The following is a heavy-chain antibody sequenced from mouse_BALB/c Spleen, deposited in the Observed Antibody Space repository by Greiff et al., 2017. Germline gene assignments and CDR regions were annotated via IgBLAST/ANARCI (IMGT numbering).Heavy chain of an antibody. CDR1: GFSLTSYG. D-gene: IGHD2-4*01. J-gene: IGHJ3*01. CDR3: ARDGGLRLGAWFAY. CDR2: IWAGGST. V-gene: IGHV2-9*02. Sequence: VKLMESGPGLVAPSQSLSITCTVSGFSLTSYGVHWVRQPPGKGLEWLGVIWAGGSTNYNSALMSRLSISKDNSKSQVFLKMNSLQTDDTAMYYCARDGGLRLGAWFAYWGQGTLVTVSA.